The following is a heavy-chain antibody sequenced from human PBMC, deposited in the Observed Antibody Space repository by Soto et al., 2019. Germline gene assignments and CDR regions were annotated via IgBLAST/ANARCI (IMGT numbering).Heavy chain of an antibody. CDR2: IYSSGST. J-gene: IGHJ4*02. V-gene: IGHV4-59*01. Sequence: SETLSLTCTVSGGSISGYYWSWIRQPPGKGLEWIAYIYSSGSTKYNPSLKSRVAISVDTSKNTVSLEMTSLRAEDTAVYYCAKGGRQWLVTSDFNYWGQGALVTVSS. CDR1: GGSISGYY. D-gene: IGHD6-19*01. CDR3: AKGGRQWLVTSDFNY.